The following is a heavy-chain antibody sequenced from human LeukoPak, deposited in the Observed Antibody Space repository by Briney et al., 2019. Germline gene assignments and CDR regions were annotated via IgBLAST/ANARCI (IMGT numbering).Heavy chain of an antibody. Sequence: GGSLRLSCAASGFTFSTYWMHWVRQAPGKGLVWVSHIKTDGSSTTYADSVKGRFTISRDNAKNTLYLQMNSLRDEDTAVYYCARDRGYTQDYWGQGTLVTVSS. CDR1: GFTFSTYW. CDR3: ARDRGYTQDY. D-gene: IGHD5-12*01. J-gene: IGHJ4*02. V-gene: IGHV3-74*01. CDR2: IKTDGSST.